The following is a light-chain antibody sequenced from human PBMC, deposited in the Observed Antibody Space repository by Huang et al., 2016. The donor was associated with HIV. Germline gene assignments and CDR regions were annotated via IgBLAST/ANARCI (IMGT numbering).Light chain of an antibody. V-gene: IGKV3-20*01. Sequence: EIVLTQSPGTLSLSPGERATLSCRASQSVSNKYLAWYQQKPGQAPRLLIYGASSRATGIPDRFSGSGSGTGFTLTISRLEPEDFAVYFCQQYGTLLTFGGGTKVEI. CDR3: QQYGTLLT. J-gene: IGKJ4*01. CDR2: GAS. CDR1: QSVSNKY.